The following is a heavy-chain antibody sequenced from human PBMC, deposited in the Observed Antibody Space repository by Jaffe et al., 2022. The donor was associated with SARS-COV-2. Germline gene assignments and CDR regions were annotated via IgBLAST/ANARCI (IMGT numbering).Heavy chain of an antibody. CDR1: GFTFSSYG. CDR2: ISYDGSNK. V-gene: IGHV3-30*18. CDR3: ANYGDYLRGYYYGMDV. Sequence: QVQLVESGGGVVQPGRSLRLSCAASGFTFSSYGMHWVRQAPGKGLEWVAVISYDGSNKYYADSVKGRFTISRDNSKNTLYLQMNSLRAEDTAVYYCANYGDYLRGYYYGMDVWGQGTTVTVSS. J-gene: IGHJ6*02. D-gene: IGHD4-17*01.